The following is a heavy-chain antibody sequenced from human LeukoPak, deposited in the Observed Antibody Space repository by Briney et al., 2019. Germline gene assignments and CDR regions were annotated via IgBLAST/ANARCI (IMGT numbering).Heavy chain of an antibody. CDR3: ARGVTRGYSGQCDY. J-gene: IGHJ4*02. V-gene: IGHV3-73*01. D-gene: IGHD5-12*01. Sequence: GGSLRLSCAASGFTFSGSAMHWVRQASGKGLEGVGRIRSKANSHATAYAPSVKGRFTISRDDSKNTEYLQMNSLKTEDTAVYYCARGVTRGYSGQCDYWGQGTLVTVSS. CDR1: GFTFSGSA. CDR2: IRSKANSHAT.